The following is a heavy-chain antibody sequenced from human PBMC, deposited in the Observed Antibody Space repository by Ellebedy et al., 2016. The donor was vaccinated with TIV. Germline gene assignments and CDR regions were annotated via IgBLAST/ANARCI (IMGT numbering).Heavy chain of an antibody. CDR3: VRATAYYVAGSYAANFAMDV. D-gene: IGHD3-16*01. J-gene: IGHJ6*02. V-gene: IGHV3-13*01. CDR2: IGTAGDT. Sequence: GESLKISXAASGFTFSRNDMNWVRQVTGKGLEWVAHIGTAGDTYYADSIKDRFTISRDNAEASLFLQLDSLRAGDTAVYYCVRATAYYVAGSYAANFAMDVWGQGTTVTVSS. CDR1: GFTFSRND.